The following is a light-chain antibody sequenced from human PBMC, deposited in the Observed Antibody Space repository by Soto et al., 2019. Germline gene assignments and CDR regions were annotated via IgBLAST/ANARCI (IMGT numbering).Light chain of an antibody. V-gene: IGKV3-20*01. CDR2: GAS. CDR3: QQYGISPP. J-gene: IGKJ1*01. CDR1: QSVSSN. Sequence: EIASSLSPATLSLSTRERATLSRRASQSVSSNLAWYQQKPGQAPRLLIYGASSRATGIPDRFSGSGSGTDFTLTISRLEPDDFAVYYCQQYGISPPFGQVTKV.